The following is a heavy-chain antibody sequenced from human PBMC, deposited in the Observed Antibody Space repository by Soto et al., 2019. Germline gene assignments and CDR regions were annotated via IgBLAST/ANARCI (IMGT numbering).Heavy chain of an antibody. Sequence: SVNVSFQASVYSFTDYALYWVRPAPGQRLAWMGWINAGNGNTKYSQKFQGRVTITSDTSASTAYMGLSSLRSEDTAVYFCARGVENIVVVLDVFGYYGMDVWGQGTTVTVSS. J-gene: IGHJ6*02. V-gene: IGHV1-3*01. CDR3: ARGVENIVVVLDVFGYYGMDV. CDR2: INAGNGNT. D-gene: IGHD2-2*01. CDR1: VYSFTDYA.